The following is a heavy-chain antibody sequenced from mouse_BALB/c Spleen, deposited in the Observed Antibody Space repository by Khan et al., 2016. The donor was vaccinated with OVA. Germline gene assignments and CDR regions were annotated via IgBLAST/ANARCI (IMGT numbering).Heavy chain of an antibody. Sequence: VRLQQSGPELVKPGASVKISCKASGYSFTGYFMNWVMQSHGKSLEWIGRINPHIGETFYNQKFTGKATLTVDESSSTAHMELRSLASEDSAVYYCARIYGSDFDYWGQGTTLTVSA. J-gene: IGHJ2*01. CDR1: GYSFTGYF. V-gene: IGHV1-20*02. D-gene: IGHD1-1*01. CDR2: INPHIGET. CDR3: ARIYGSDFDY.